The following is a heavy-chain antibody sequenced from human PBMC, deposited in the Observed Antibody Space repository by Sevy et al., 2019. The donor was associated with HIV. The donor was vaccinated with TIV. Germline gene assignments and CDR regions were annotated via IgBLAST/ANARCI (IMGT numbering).Heavy chain of an antibody. V-gene: IGHV3-48*03. J-gene: IGHJ6*02. CDR3: ARAPIDGMDV. Sequence: GGSLRLSCAASGFTFSSYEMNWVRQAPGKGLEWVSYISSSGSTIYYADSVKGRFTISRDNAKNSLYLQMNSLRAEDTAVYYCARAPIDGMDVWGRGTTVTVSS. CDR2: ISSSGSTI. D-gene: IGHD2-21*01. CDR1: GFTFSSYE.